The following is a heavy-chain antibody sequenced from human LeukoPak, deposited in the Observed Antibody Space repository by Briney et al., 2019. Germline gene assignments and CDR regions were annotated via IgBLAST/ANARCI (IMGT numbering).Heavy chain of an antibody. CDR1: GGSISSYY. Sequence: SETLSLTCTVSGGSISSYYWSWIRQPPGKGLEWIGYIYYSGSTNYNPSLKSRVTISVDTSKNQFSLKLSSVTAADTAVYYCARAAMVTYWYFDPWGRGTLVTVSS. CDR3: ARAAMVTYWYFDP. J-gene: IGHJ2*01. CDR2: IYYSGST. D-gene: IGHD5-18*01. V-gene: IGHV4-59*01.